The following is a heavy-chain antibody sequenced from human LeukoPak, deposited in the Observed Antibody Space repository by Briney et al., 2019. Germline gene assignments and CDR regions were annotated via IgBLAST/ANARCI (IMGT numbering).Heavy chain of an antibody. V-gene: IGHV3-48*03. CDR1: GFTFSSYE. Sequence: GGSLRLSCAASGFTFSSYEMNWVRQAPGKGLEWVSYIRSSGTAYYADSVRGRFTISRDNSKDTLYLEMNSLRAEDTAIYYCARDIQLSTWGLGTMVTVSS. CDR3: ARDIQLST. CDR2: IRSSGTA. J-gene: IGHJ3*01. D-gene: IGHD5-24*01.